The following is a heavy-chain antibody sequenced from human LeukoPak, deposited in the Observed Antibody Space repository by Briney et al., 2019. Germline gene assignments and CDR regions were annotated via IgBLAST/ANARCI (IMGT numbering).Heavy chain of an antibody. V-gene: IGHV4-59*01. D-gene: IGHD3-10*01. Sequence: SETLSLTCTVSGGSISSYYWSWIRQPPGKGLGWIGYIYYSGSTNYNPSLKSRVTISVDTSKNQFSLKLSSVTAADTAVYYCARGLMVRGVIGYYYYMDVWGKGTTVTVSS. J-gene: IGHJ6*03. CDR2: IYYSGST. CDR3: ARGLMVRGVIGYYYYMDV. CDR1: GGSISSYY.